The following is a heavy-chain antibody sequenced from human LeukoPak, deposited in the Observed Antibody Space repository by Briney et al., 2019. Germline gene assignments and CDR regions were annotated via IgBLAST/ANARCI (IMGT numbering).Heavy chain of an antibody. V-gene: IGHV3-21*01. D-gene: IGHD6-6*01. CDR2: ISSIVRKM. Sequence: GGSLRLSCAASRITFSNYTMSWLRQAPGKGLEWVSSISSIVRKMSYADSVKGRFTVSRDNAKNSLYLQLNSLRVEDTGVSYCATGLVGHWGQGTLVTVSS. CDR3: ATGLVGH. J-gene: IGHJ4*02. CDR1: RITFSNYT.